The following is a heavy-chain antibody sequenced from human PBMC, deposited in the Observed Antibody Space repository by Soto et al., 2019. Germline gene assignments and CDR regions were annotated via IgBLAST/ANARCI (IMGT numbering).Heavy chain of an antibody. Sequence: EVQLLESGGGLVQPGGSLRLSCAPSGFTFSSYAMSWVRQAPGKGLEWVSAISGSGGSTYYADSVKGRFTISRDNSKNTLYLQMNSLRAEDTAVYYCAKLHPNRPIRYSSGLKFDYWGQGTLVTVSS. J-gene: IGHJ4*02. CDR1: GFTFSSYA. V-gene: IGHV3-23*01. CDR3: AKLHPNRPIRYSSGLKFDY. D-gene: IGHD6-19*01. CDR2: ISGSGGST.